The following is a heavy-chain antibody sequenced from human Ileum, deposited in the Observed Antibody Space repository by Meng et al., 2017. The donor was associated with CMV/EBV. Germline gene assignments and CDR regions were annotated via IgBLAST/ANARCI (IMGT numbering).Heavy chain of an antibody. D-gene: IGHD6-19*01. J-gene: IGHJ4*02. CDR3: ARDSAWLIDQ. V-gene: IGHV4-61*02. CDR1: AGYLGGGYY. Sequence: QGVWEGAGQGLGKPSKALATTCSVSAGYLGGGYYLHWIRQPAGKGLEWIGRIYTSGSTNYNPSLKSRFTITVDTSKNPFSLNLLSVTAADTAVYYCARDSAWLIDQWGQGTLVTVSS. CDR2: IYTSGST.